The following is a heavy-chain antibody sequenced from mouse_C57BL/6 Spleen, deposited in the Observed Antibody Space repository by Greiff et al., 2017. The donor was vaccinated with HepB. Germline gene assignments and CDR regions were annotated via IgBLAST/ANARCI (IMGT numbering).Heavy chain of an antibody. CDR1: GYTFTSYW. CDR3: ARVGYYGGYFDY. V-gene: IGHV1-53*01. CDR2: INPSNGGT. Sequence: QVQLQQPGTELVKPGASVKLSCKASGYTFTSYWMHWVKQRPGQGLEWIGNINPSNGGTNYNEKFKSKATLTVDKSSSTAYMQLSSLTSEDPAVYYCARVGYYGGYFDYWGQGTTLTVSS. D-gene: IGHD2-3*01. J-gene: IGHJ2*01.